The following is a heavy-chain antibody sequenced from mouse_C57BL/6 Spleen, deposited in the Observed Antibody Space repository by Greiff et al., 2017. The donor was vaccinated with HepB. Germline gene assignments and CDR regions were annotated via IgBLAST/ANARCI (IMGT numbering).Heavy chain of an antibody. CDR3: AREGLLRSPYAMDY. Sequence: QVQLQQPGAELLKPGASVKMSCKASGYTFTSYWITWVKQRPGQGLEWIGDIYPGSGSTNYNEKFKSKATLTVDTSSSTAYMQLSSLTSEDSAVYYCAREGLLRSPYAMDYWGQGTSVTVSS. D-gene: IGHD1-1*01. CDR2: IYPGSGST. J-gene: IGHJ4*01. CDR1: GYTFTSYW. V-gene: IGHV1-55*01.